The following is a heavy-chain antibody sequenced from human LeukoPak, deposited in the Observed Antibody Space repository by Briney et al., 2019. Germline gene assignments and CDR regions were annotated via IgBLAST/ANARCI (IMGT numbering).Heavy chain of an antibody. D-gene: IGHD3-16*01. Sequence: SETLSLTCNVSSGTISSSSYFWVWLRQPPGNGREGIGNIYYTGSTHYNPSLKIRLTISLDTSNTQFSLTLSSVTAADTTVYYCARHIVRPTMLIEYWGQGILVTVSS. CDR3: ARHIVRPTMLIEY. V-gene: IGHV4-39*01. J-gene: IGHJ4*02. CDR2: IYYTGST. CDR1: SGTISSSSYF.